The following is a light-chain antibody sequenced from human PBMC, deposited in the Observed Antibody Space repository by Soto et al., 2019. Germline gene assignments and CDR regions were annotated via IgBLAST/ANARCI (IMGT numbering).Light chain of an antibody. CDR3: QSHDTTLGGFWV. J-gene: IGLJ3*02. V-gene: IGLV1-40*01. CDR2: GDN. Sequence: QSAPTQPPSVSGAPGPRVTISCAGSSSNIGALYAVHWYRQLPGAAPQLLIYGDNNRPSGVPDRFSVAKSGTSASLAITGLQVEDEAHYYCQSHDTTLGGFWVCGGGTQLTVL. CDR1: SSNIGALYA.